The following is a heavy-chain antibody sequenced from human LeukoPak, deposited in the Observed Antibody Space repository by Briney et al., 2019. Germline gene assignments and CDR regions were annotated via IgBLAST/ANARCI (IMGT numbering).Heavy chain of an antibody. J-gene: IGHJ4*02. Sequence: SETLSLTCTVSGGSISSYYWSWIRQPPGKGLEWIGYIYYSGSTNYNPSLKSRVTISVDTSKNQFSLKLSSVTAADTAVYYCARVGYDFWSGYLVYWGQGTLVTVSS. CDR1: GGSISSYY. V-gene: IGHV4-59*01. CDR3: ARVGYDFWSGYLVY. CDR2: IYYSGST. D-gene: IGHD3-3*01.